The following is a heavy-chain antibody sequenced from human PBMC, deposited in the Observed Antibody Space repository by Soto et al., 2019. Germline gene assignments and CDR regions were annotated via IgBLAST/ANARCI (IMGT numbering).Heavy chain of an antibody. J-gene: IGHJ5*02. V-gene: IGHV3-23*01. CDR1: GFTFSSYA. CDR3: AKISPITMIVVVIPPWFDP. CDR2: ISGSGGST. D-gene: IGHD3-22*01. Sequence: GGSLRLSCAASGFTFSSYAMSWVRQAPGKGLEWVSAISGSGGSTYYADSVKGRFTISRDNSKNTLYLQMNSLRAEDTAVYYCAKISPITMIVVVIPPWFDPWGQGTLVTVSS.